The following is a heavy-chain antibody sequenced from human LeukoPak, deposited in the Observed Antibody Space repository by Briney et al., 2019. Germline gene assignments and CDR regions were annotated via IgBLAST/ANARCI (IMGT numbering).Heavy chain of an antibody. CDR3: AKGSSGWYVYDY. V-gene: IGHV3-23*01. D-gene: IGHD6-19*01. J-gene: IGHJ4*02. Sequence: HPGGFLRLSCAASGFTVSSNYMSWVRQAPGKGLEWVSAISGSGGSTYYADSVKGRFTISRDNSKNTLYLQMNSLRAEDTAVYYCAKGSSGWYVYDYWGQGTLVTVSS. CDR1: GFTVSSNY. CDR2: ISGSGGST.